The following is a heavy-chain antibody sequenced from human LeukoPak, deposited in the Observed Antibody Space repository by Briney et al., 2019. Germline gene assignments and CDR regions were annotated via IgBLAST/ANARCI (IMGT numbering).Heavy chain of an antibody. CDR3: ARDHPRQYYYDD. J-gene: IGHJ4*02. V-gene: IGHV4-39*06. CDR1: GGSISSSSYY. CDR2: IYYSGST. D-gene: IGHD4-11*01. Sequence: PSETLSLTCTVPGGSISSSSYYWGWIRQPPGKGLEWIGSIYYSGSTYYNPSLKSRVTISVDTSKNQFPLKLSSVTAADTAVYYCARDHPRQYYYDDWGQGTLVTVSS.